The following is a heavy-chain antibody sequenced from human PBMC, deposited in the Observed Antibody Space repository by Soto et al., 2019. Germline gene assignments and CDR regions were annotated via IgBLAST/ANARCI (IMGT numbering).Heavy chain of an antibody. J-gene: IGHJ5*02. CDR2: FDPEDGET. CDR3: ATFYSSGYYNNWFDP. Sequence: ASVKVSCKVSGYTLTELSMHWVRQAPGKGLEWMGGFDPEDGETIYAQKFQGRVTMTEDTSTDTAYMELSSLRSEDTAVYYCATFYSSGYYNNWFDPCGQRTLVPVSA. CDR1: GYTLTELS. D-gene: IGHD3-22*01. V-gene: IGHV1-24*01.